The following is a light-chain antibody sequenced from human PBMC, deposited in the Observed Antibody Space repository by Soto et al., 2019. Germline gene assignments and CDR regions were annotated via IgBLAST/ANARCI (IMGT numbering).Light chain of an antibody. CDR3: QQYNNWPRT. V-gene: IGKV3-15*01. CDR1: QSVSSN. J-gene: IGKJ1*01. CDR2: GAS. Sequence: IGMTQSPSTVSVSPGERAPLSCWASQSVSSNLAWYQQKPGQAPRLLIYGASTRATGISARFSGSGSGTEFTLTISSLQSEDFAVYYCQQYNNWPRTFAQGTNVDIK.